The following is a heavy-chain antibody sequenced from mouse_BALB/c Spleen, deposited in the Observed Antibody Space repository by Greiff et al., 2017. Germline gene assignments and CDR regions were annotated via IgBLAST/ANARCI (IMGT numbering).Heavy chain of an antibody. CDR3: ARGFSRQLGLPYYFDY. J-gene: IGHJ2*01. D-gene: IGHD3-2*01. CDR1: GYTFTNYW. V-gene: IGHV1-63*02. Sequence: QVQLQQSGAELVRPGTSVKISCKASGYTFTNYWLGWVKQRPGHGLEWIGDIYPGGGYTNYNEKFKGKATLTADTSSSTAYMQLSSLTSEDSAVYFCARGFSRQLGLPYYFDYWGQGTTLTVSS. CDR2: IYPGGGYT.